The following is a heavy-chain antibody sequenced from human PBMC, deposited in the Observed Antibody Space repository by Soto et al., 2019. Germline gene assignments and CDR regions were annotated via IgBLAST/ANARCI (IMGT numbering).Heavy chain of an antibody. CDR2: ISSSGYI. CDR3: ARDCSGGSCYPGMDV. J-gene: IGHJ6*02. V-gene: IGHV3-21*01. CDR1: GFNSNSYT. Sequence: GGSLRLSCAASGFNSNSYTINWVRQAPGKRLEWLSSISSSGYIFSTDSVRGRFTTSRDNAKNSVYLQINTLRAEDTAVYCCARDCSGGSCYPGMDVWGQGTTVTVSS. D-gene: IGHD2-15*01.